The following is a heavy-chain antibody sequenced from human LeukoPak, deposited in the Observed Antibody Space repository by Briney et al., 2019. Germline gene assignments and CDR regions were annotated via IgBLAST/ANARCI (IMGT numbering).Heavy chain of an antibody. CDR1: GLSFRSAW. CDR2: ISSKADNGTA. CDR3: TTRGYCSGAGCYSDY. D-gene: IGHD2-2*02. J-gene: IGHJ4*02. V-gene: IGHV3-15*07. Sequence: GGSLRLSCGASGLSFRSAWMNWVRQAPGKGLEWVGRISSKADNGTAEYAALVKGRFTISRDDSKKMLYLQMNSLEVNDTAVYYCTTRGYCSGAGCYSDYWGQGTLVTVSS.